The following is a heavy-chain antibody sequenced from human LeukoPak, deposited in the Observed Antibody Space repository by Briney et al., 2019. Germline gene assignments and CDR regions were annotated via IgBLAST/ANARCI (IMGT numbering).Heavy chain of an antibody. CDR3: ARRLTQYDCFDP. V-gene: IGHV6-1*01. J-gene: IGHJ5*02. Sequence: SQTLSLTCAISGDSVSSNSVTWKWIREYSSRGLEWLGRTYYRSTWYNDYAVSVRGRITVNPDTSKNQFSLHLNSVTPEDTAVYYCARRLTQYDCFDPWGQGILVTVSS. D-gene: IGHD2-2*01. CDR2: TYYRSTWYN. CDR1: GDSVSSNSVT.